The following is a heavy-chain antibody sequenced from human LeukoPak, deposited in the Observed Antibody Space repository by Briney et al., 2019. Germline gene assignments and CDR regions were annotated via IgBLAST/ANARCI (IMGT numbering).Heavy chain of an antibody. J-gene: IGHJ4*02. CDR3: ARLYCGGDCYPGGFGY. Sequence: PGGSLRLSCKGSGYSFTTYWIGWVRQMPGKGLEWMGIIYPGDSDTRYSPSSQGLVTISADKSITTAYLQWSSLKASDTAMYYCARLYCGGDCYPGGFGYWGQGTLVTVSS. V-gene: IGHV5-51*01. CDR2: IYPGDSDT. D-gene: IGHD2-21*02. CDR1: GYSFTTYW.